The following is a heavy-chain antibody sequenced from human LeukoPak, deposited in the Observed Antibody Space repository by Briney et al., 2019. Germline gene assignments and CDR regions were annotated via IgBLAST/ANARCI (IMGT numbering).Heavy chain of an antibody. J-gene: IGHJ4*02. CDR3: ARGVTSISRGSYGY. CDR2: IYHSRST. CDR1: GYSISSSYY. D-gene: IGHD3-16*01. Sequence: PSETLSLTCAVSGYSISSSYYWGWIRQPPQKGLEWIGSIYHSRSTYYNPSFKSRVTISVDTSRNQFSLKLRSVTAADTAVDYCARGVTSISRGSYGYWGQGTLVTVSS. V-gene: IGHV4-38-2*01.